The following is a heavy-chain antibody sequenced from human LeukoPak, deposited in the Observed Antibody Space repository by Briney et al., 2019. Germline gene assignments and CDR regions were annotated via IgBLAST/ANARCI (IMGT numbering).Heavy chain of an antibody. CDR2: IYYSGST. J-gene: IGHJ4*02. CDR1: GGSISSYY. CDR3: ARDGQLGVQDY. Sequence: SETLSLTCTVSGGSISSYYWSWIRQPPGMGLEWIGYIYYSGSTNYNPSLKNRVTISVDTSKNQFSLKLSSVTAADTAVYYCARDGQLGVQDYWGQGTLVTVSS. V-gene: IGHV4-59*01. D-gene: IGHD6-13*01.